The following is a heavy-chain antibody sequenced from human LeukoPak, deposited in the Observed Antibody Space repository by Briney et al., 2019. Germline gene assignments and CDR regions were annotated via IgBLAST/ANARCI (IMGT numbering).Heavy chain of an antibody. CDR1: GGSISTYY. CDR3: ASHDYDILTGYYGGAVNY. V-gene: IGHV4-59*01. D-gene: IGHD3-9*01. J-gene: IGHJ4*02. CDR2: IYYTGST. Sequence: SETLSLTCTLSGGSISTYYWSWVRQPPGRGLEWIGYIYYTGSTDYNPSLKSRVTMSVDTSKNQFSLKLSSVTAVDTAVYSCASHDYDILTGYYGGAVNYWGQGTLVTVSS.